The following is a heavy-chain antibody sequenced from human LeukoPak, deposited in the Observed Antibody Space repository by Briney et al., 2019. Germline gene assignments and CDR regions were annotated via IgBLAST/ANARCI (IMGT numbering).Heavy chain of an antibody. CDR3: ARRGGSGRAFDY. D-gene: IGHD1-26*01. Sequence: WGWIRQPPGKGLEWIGSIYYTGSTHDNPSLKSRVTISVDTSKNQFSLKLSSVTAADTAVYYCARRGGSGRAFDYWGQGTLVTVSS. J-gene: IGHJ4*02. CDR2: IYYTGST. V-gene: IGHV4-39*01.